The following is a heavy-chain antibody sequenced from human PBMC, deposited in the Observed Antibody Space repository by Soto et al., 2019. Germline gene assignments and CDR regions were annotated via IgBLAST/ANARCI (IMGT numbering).Heavy chain of an antibody. J-gene: IGHJ4*02. CDR2: ISGSGGST. CDR1: GFIFNNYG. D-gene: IGHD3-16*01. CDR3: ARLDSDFDY. Sequence: GGSLRLSCAASGFIFNNYGMSWVRQAPGKGLEWVSAISGSGGSTYYADSVKGRFTISRDNSKNTLYLQMNSLRAEDTAVYYCARLDSDFDYWGQGTLVTVSS. V-gene: IGHV3-23*01.